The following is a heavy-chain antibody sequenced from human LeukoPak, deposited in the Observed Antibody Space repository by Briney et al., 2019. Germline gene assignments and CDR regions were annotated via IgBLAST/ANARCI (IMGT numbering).Heavy chain of an antibody. CDR3: ARQEYYYDSSGYYHYFDY. V-gene: IGHV5-51*01. CDR1: GYSFTSYW. D-gene: IGHD3-22*01. Sequence: GESLKISCKGSGYSFTSYWIGWVRQMPGKGLEWMGIIYPGDSDTRYSPSFQGQVTISADKSISTAHLQWSSLKASDTAMYYCARQEYYYDSSGYYHYFDYWGQGTLVTVSS. J-gene: IGHJ4*02. CDR2: IYPGDSDT.